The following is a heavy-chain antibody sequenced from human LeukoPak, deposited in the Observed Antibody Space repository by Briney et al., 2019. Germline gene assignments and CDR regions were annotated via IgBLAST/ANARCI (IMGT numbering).Heavy chain of an antibody. D-gene: IGHD3-22*01. CDR2: ISHSGST. CDR1: GGSFSGYY. Sequence: SETLSLTCAVYGGSFSGYYWSWIRQPPGKGLEWIGQISHSGSTNYNPSLKSRVTISVDTSKNQFSLKLSSVTAADAAVCYCARRAHSSGYYRRGNDYWGQGTLVTVSS. J-gene: IGHJ4*02. V-gene: IGHV4-34*01. CDR3: ARRAHSSGYYRRGNDY.